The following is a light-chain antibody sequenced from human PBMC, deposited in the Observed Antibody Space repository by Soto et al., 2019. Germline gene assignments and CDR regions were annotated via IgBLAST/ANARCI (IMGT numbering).Light chain of an antibody. V-gene: IGKV3-11*01. CDR2: DTS. Sequence: EFVLTQSPGTLSLSPGERATLPCRASQSISSNLVWYQQKAGQAPRLLIYDTSNRATGIPARFSGSGSGTDFTLTISSLEPEDFAVYYCQQRSNWPITFGQGTRLEIK. CDR1: QSISSN. J-gene: IGKJ5*01. CDR3: QQRSNWPIT.